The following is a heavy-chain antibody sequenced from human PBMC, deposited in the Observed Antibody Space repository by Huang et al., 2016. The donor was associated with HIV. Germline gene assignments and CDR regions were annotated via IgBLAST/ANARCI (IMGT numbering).Heavy chain of an antibody. V-gene: IGHV5-51*01. J-gene: IGHJ4*02. CDR3: VRSTSGYYYRTDY. Sequence: EVQLAQSGPEVKKPGESLKISCKGSGFSFTNYWIGWGRQMPGKGLEGRGIIYPGDSDTKYSPSFQGQVTISADKSISTAYLQWSSLKASDTAMYYCVRSTSGYYYRTDYWGQGTLVTVSS. CDR2: IYPGDSDT. D-gene: IGHD3-22*01. CDR1: GFSFTNYW.